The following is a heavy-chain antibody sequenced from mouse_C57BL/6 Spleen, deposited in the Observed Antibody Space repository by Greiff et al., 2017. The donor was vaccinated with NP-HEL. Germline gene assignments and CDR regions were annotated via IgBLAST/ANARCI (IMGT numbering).Heavy chain of an antibody. Sequence: EVKLQESGPELVKMSCKASGYTFTDYNMHWVKQSHGKSLEWIGYINPNNGGTSYNQKFKGKATLTVNKSSSTAYMELRSLTSEDSAVYYCANGYGFDYWGQGTTLTVSS. CDR3: ANGYGFDY. D-gene: IGHD2-2*01. J-gene: IGHJ2*01. CDR1: GYTFTDYN. V-gene: IGHV1-22*01. CDR2: INPNNGGT.